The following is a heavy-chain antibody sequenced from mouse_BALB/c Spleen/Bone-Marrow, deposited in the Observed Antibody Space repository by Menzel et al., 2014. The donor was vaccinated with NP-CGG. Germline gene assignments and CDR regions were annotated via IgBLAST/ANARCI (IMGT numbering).Heavy chain of an antibody. CDR2: INSNGGST. J-gene: IGHJ2*01. V-gene: IGHV5-6-2*01. Sequence: VQLKESGGGLVKLGGTLKLSCAASGFTFSSYYMSWVRQTPEKRLELVAAINSNGGSTYYPDTVKGRFTISRDNAKNTLYLQMSSLKSKDTALYYCARHGGYGNYIDYWCQGTTLTVPS. CDR3: ARHGGYGNYIDY. D-gene: IGHD2-10*02. CDR1: GFTFSSYY.